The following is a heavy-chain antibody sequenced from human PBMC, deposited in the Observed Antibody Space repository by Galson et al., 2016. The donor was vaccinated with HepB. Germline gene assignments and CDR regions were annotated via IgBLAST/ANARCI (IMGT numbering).Heavy chain of an antibody. V-gene: IGHV1-18*04. CDR1: GYTFSTYG. Sequence: SVKVSCKASGYTFSTYGMSWVRQAPGQGLEWMGWISPSNGDTNYGQKFRGRVTLTTDASTSTVYMELRSLRSDDTAVYYCVRMVWLQLTPYFDYWGQGTLVTVSS. J-gene: IGHJ4*02. D-gene: IGHD5-24*01. CDR2: ISPSNGDT. CDR3: VRMVWLQLTPYFDY.